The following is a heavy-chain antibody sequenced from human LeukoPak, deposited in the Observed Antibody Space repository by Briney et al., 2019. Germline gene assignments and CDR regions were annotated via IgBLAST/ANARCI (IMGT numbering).Heavy chain of an antibody. D-gene: IGHD2-2*01. CDR3: AQTGPTGGFCSSTSCYGVDY. CDR2: ISDSGGST. J-gene: IGHJ4*02. CDR1: GFTFSSYA. Sequence: GGSLRLSCAASGFTFSSYAMSWVRQAPGKGPEWVSSISDSGGSTYYADSVKGRFTISRDNSKNTLYLQIDTLRAEDTAVCYCAQTGPTGGFCSSTSCYGVDYWGQGTLVTVSS. V-gene: IGHV3-23*01.